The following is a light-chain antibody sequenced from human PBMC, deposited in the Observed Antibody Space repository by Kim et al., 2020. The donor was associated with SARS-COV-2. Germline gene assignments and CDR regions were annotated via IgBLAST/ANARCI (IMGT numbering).Light chain of an antibody. V-gene: IGKV3-11*01. CDR3: QQRSNLPPAT. CDR1: QNIKKY. Sequence: SQGHIAPLSCRASQNIKKYLAWYQQKPAPAPRLLIYETSNRATGIPARFSGSGSGTDFTLTISSLEPEDFAVYFCQQRSNLPPATFGQGTRLEIK. CDR2: ETS. J-gene: IGKJ5*01.